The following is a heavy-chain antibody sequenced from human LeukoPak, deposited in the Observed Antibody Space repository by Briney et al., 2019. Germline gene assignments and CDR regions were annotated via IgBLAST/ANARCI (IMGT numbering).Heavy chain of an antibody. D-gene: IGHD1-1*01. V-gene: IGHV3-74*01. J-gene: IGHJ4*02. CDR2: VYDDGSST. CDR1: GFSFNTYR. CDR3: ARWNGNTLDY. Sequence: QSGGSLRLSCAASGFSFNTYRMDWVRHGPGKGPVWVSHVYDDGSSTDYADFVRGRFTTSRDNTKNTVYLQMNSLRAEDTAVYYCARWNGNTLDYWGQGTLVTVSS.